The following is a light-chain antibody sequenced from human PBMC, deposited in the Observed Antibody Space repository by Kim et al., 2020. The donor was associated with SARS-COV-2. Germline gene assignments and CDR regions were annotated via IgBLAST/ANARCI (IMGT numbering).Light chain of an antibody. J-gene: IGKJ1*01. V-gene: IGKV1-6*01. CDR3: LQDYNYPMT. Sequence: AIQMTQSQSSLSVSVGDRVTITCRASQGIRSDLGWYQQKPGKAPKLLIYAASSLQSGVPSRFSGSGSGTDFTLTISSLQPEDFATYYCLQDYNYPMTFGQGTKVDIK. CDR2: AAS. CDR1: QGIRSD.